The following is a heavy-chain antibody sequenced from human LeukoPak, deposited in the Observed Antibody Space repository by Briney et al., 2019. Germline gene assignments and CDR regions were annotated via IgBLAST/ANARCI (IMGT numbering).Heavy chain of an antibody. CDR1: GDSVSAYSAG. CDR2: TYYRSKWYI. J-gene: IGHJ4*02. Sequence: SQTLSLTCAISGDSVSAYSAGWNWIRQSPSRGLEWLGRTYYRSKWYIDYAESVKSRISINPDTSKNQFSLQLNSVTPEDTAVCYCARGSGREIDYWGQGTLVTVSS. D-gene: IGHD1-26*01. V-gene: IGHV6-1*01. CDR3: ARGSGREIDY.